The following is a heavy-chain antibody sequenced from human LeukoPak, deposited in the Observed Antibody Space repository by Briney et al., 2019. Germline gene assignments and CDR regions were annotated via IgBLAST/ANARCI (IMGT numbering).Heavy chain of an antibody. J-gene: IGHJ4*02. CDR1: GFTFSSFA. D-gene: IGHD3-16*01. CDR3: SKGGSSDLWGHLDC. CDR2: ISGSGGST. V-gene: IGHV3-23*01. Sequence: GGSLRLSCAASGFTFSSFAMSWVRQTPGKGLEWVSTISGSGGSTYYADSVKGRSTISRDNSKNTLYLQMNSLGAEDTAMYYCSKGGSSDLWGHLDCWGQGTQVTVSS.